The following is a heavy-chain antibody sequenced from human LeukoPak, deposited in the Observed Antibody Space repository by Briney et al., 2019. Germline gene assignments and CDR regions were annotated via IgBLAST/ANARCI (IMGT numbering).Heavy chain of an antibody. CDR2: ISWNSGSI. V-gene: IGHV3-9*01. J-gene: IGHJ4*02. Sequence: GRSLRLSCAASGFTFDDYAMHWVRQAPGKGLEWVSGISWNSGSIGYADSVKGRFTISRDNAKNSLYLQMNSLRAEDTAVYYCARDAGAVLRFLEWSSFDYWGQGTLVTVSS. D-gene: IGHD3-3*01. CDR1: GFTFDDYA. CDR3: ARDAGAVLRFLEWSSFDY.